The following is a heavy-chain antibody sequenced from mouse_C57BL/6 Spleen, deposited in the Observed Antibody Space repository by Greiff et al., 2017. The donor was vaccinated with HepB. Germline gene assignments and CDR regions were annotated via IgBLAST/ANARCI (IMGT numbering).Heavy chain of an antibody. J-gene: IGHJ1*03. CDR3: VRLYYGSSYGYFDV. CDR1: GFSFNTYA. CDR2: IRSKSNNYAT. V-gene: IGHV10-1*01. Sequence: EVQLVESGGGLVQPKGSLKLSCAASGFSFNTYAMNWVRQAPGKGLEWVARIRSKSNNYATYYADSGKDRFTISRDDSESMLYLQMNNLKTEDTAMYYCVRLYYGSSYGYFDVWGTGTTVTVSS. D-gene: IGHD1-1*01.